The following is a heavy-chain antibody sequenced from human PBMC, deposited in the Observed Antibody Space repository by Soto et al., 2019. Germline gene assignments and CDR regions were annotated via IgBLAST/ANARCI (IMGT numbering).Heavy chain of an antibody. CDR3: VRGSYYDYIWGCYKNYYFDY. J-gene: IGHJ4*02. Sequence: PSETLSLTCAVYGGSFSGYYWSWIRQPPGKGLEWIGEINHSGGTNYNPSLKSRVTISVDTSKNQFSLKLSSVTAADTAVYYCVRGSYYDYIWGCYKNYYFDYWGQGTLVTVSS. D-gene: IGHD3-16*01. CDR2: INHSGGT. V-gene: IGHV4-34*01. CDR1: GGSFSGYY.